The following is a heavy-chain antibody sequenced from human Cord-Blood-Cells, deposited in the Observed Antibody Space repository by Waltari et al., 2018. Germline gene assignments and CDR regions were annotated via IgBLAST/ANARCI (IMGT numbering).Heavy chain of an antibody. J-gene: IGHJ4*02. D-gene: IGHD3-10*01. CDR3: AKSEGGSGSHWSVDY. CDR1: GFTFSSYG. CDR2: ISYDGSNK. V-gene: IGHV3-30*18. Sequence: QVQLVESGGGVVQPGRSLRLSCAASGFTFSSYGMHWVRQAPGKGLEWVAVISYDGSNKYYADSVKGRFTISRDNSKNTLYLQMNSLRAEDTAVYYCAKSEGGSGSHWSVDYWGQGTLVTVSS.